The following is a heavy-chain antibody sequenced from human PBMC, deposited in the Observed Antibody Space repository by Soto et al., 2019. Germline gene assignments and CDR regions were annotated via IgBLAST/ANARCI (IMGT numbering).Heavy chain of an antibody. Sequence: QVQLQQSGPGLVKPSQILSLTCAISGDTVSSNSAAWNWISQSPSRGLEWLVRTYYRSKGYYDYTESVKSRLTIHPAKTKNHFSLQLDSVNPADTAVYYRAREGSTGFSYWFDPWGQGTLVTVSS. D-gene: IGHD3-22*01. CDR3: AREGSTGFSYWFDP. V-gene: IGHV6-1*01. J-gene: IGHJ5*02. CDR2: TYYRSKGYY. CDR1: GDTVSSNSAA.